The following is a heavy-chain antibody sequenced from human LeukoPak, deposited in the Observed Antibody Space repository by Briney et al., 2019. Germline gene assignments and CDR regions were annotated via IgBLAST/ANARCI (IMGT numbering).Heavy chain of an antibody. D-gene: IGHD3-3*01. V-gene: IGHV3-7*01. CDR1: GFTFSTYW. J-gene: IGHJ4*02. Sequence: PGGSLRLSCAASGFTFSTYWMSWVRQAPGKSLEWVANMNEDGDEIYYLDSVKGRFTISRDNAKNSLYLQMNSLRAEDTAVYYCARGVPYDSWSGPHYSDYWGQGTLATVSS. CDR3: ARGVPYDSWSGPHYSDY. CDR2: MNEDGDEI.